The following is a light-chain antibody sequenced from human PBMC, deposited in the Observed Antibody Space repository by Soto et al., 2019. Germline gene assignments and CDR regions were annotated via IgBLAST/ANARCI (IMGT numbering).Light chain of an antibody. CDR1: QSVSSN. CDR3: QQYNNWPPIT. J-gene: IGKJ5*01. CDR2: GAS. Sequence: EIVMTQSPATLSVSPGERATLSCRASQSVSSNLAWYQQKPAQAPRLLIYGASTRATGIPARFSGSGSGTEFTRTISSLQSEDFAVYSCQQYNNWPPITFGQGTRLEIK. V-gene: IGKV3-15*01.